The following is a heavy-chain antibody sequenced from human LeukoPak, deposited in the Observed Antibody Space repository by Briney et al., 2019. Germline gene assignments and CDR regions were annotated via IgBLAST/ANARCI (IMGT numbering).Heavy chain of an antibody. CDR1: GYTFTGYY. V-gene: IGHV1-46*01. Sequence: ASVKVSCKASGYTFTGYYIHWVRQAPGQGLERMGLINPGGDNTDYAQNFQGRVTMTRDTSTSTVYMGLSSLRSEDTAVYYCARIRDGYNDAYDIWGQGTMVTVSS. CDR3: ARIRDGYNDAYDI. D-gene: IGHD5-24*01. CDR2: INPGGDNT. J-gene: IGHJ3*02.